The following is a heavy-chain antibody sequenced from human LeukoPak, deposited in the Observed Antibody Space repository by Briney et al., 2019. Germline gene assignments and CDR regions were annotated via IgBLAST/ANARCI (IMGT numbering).Heavy chain of an antibody. CDR3: ARGNYYGMDV. Sequence: PRGSLRLSCAASVFTFSSYWMHWVRQAPWKGLLWVSRINSDGTTTYYAHSVKGRFTISRHNAKNTLYLQVNSMRAEDTAVYYCARGNYYGMDVWGQGTKVTVYS. CDR2: INSDGTTT. J-gene: IGHJ6*02. CDR1: VFTFSSYW. V-gene: IGHV3-74*01.